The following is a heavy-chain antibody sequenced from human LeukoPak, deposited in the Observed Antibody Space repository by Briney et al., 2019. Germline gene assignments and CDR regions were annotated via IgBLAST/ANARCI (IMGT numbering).Heavy chain of an antibody. J-gene: IGHJ4*02. CDR3: ARGYSAYDSPDY. V-gene: IGHV1-18*01. D-gene: IGHD5-12*01. CDR2: INTYNGNT. Sequence: ASVKVSCKASGYTFTSYSINWVRQAPGQGLEWLGWINTYNGNTNYAQKLQGRVTMTTDTSTTTAYMELRSLTSDDTAVYYYARGYSAYDSPDYWGQGTLVTVSS. CDR1: GYTFTSYS.